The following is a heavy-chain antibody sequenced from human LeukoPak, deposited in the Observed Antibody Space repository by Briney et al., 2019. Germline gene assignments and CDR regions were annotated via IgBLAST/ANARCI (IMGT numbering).Heavy chain of an antibody. CDR2: IKQDGSVK. J-gene: IGHJ4*02. CDR1: GLPLSLYW. Sequence: GGSLRLSCAASGLPLSLYWMNWVRQAPGKGLEWVANIKQDGSVKHYVDSVKGRFTISRDNAKNSLFLQMDSLTAEDTAMYFCASHPYHDNNAYLNHWGQGTLVAVSS. V-gene: IGHV3-7*01. CDR3: ASHPYHDNNAYLNH. D-gene: IGHD3-16*01.